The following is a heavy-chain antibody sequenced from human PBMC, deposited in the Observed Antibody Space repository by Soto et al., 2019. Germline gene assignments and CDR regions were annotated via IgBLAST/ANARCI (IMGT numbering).Heavy chain of an antibody. CDR2: IYYSGST. CDR3: ARHSVPSGRSGVVPAAPPRH. Sequence: SETLSLTCTVSGGSISSSSYYWGWIRQPPGKGLEWIGSIYYSGSTYYNPSLKSRVTISVDTSKNQFSLKLSSVTAADTAVYYCARHSVPSGRSGVVPAAPPRHWGQGTLVTVSS. V-gene: IGHV4-39*01. D-gene: IGHD2-2*01. J-gene: IGHJ4*02. CDR1: GGSISSSSYY.